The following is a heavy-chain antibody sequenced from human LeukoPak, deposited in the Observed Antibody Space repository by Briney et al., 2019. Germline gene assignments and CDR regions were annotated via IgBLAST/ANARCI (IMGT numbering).Heavy chain of an antibody. J-gene: IGHJ4*02. CDR3: ARGRQLRSHYFDY. CDR2: INHSGST. D-gene: IGHD5-18*01. V-gene: IGHV4-34*01. CDR1: GGSFSGYY. Sequence: SETLSLTCAVYGGSFSGYYWSWIRQPPGKGLEWIGEINHSGSTNYNPSLKSRVTISVDTSKNQFSLKLSSVTAADTAVYYCARGRQLRSHYFDYWGQGTLVTVSS.